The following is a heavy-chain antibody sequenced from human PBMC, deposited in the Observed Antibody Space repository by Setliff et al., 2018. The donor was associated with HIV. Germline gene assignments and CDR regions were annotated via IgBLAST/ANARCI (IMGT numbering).Heavy chain of an antibody. CDR3: AHRVTDPVPYYTSSGYFDF. J-gene: IGHJ4*02. CDR1: GFSFRNNGVG. D-gene: IGHD3-22*01. Sequence: GSGPTLVNPTQTLTLTCTFSGFSFRNNGVGVGWIRQPPGGALEWLAIIYWDDFEHYSPSLKNRLIITKDTSKNQVVLTMFNMDPVDTATYYCAHRVTDPVPYYTSSGYFDFWGQGTLVTVSS. V-gene: IGHV2-5*02. CDR2: IYWDDFE.